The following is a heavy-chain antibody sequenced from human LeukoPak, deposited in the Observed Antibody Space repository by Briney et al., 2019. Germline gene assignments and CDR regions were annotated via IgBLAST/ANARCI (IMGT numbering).Heavy chain of an antibody. CDR3: ARVPKQTVWLEEWGDYFDY. CDR2: ISSSSSYI. Sequence: PGGSLRLSCAASGFTFSSYSMNWVRQAPGKGLEWVSSISSSSSYIYYADSVKGRFTISRDNAKNSLYLQMNSLRAEDTAVYYCARVPKQTVWLEEWGDYFDYWGQGTLVTVSS. V-gene: IGHV3-21*01. J-gene: IGHJ4*02. D-gene: IGHD3-10*01. CDR1: GFTFSSYS.